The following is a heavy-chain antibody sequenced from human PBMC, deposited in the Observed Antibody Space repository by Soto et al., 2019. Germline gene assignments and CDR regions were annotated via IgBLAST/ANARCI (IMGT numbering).Heavy chain of an antibody. D-gene: IGHD3-22*01. CDR2: INHSGST. J-gene: IGHJ4*02. CDR1: GGSFSGYY. Sequence: SETLSLTCAVYGGSFSGYYLSWIRQPPGKGLEWIGEINHSGSTNYNPSLKSRVTISVDTSKNQFSLKLGSVTAADTAVYYCARKAYYYDSSGYYSFDYWGQGTLVTVSS. V-gene: IGHV4-34*01. CDR3: ARKAYYYDSSGYYSFDY.